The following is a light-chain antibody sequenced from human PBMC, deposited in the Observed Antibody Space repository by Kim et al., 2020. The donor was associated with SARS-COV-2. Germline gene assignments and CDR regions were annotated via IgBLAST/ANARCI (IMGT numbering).Light chain of an antibody. CDR2: AAS. CDR3: QQSYSSPGT. Sequence: DIQMTQSPSSLSASVGDRVTITCRASQSISSYLNWYQQKPGKAPKLLIYAASSLQSGVPSRFSGSGSGTDFTFTISSLQPEDFGTYYCQQSYSSPGTFGQGTKLEI. J-gene: IGKJ2*02. CDR1: QSISSY. V-gene: IGKV1-39*01.